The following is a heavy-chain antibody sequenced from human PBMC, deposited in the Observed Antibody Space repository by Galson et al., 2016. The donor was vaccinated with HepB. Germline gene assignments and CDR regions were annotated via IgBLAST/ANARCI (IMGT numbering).Heavy chain of an antibody. V-gene: IGHV3-48*03. Sequence: SLRLSCAASGFTFSSYAISWVRQAPGKGLEWISYISPSGTTTYYADSVKGRFTISRVNAKNSLYLQMNSLRAEDTALYYCARDLEGYFDLWGRGTLVTVSS. J-gene: IGHJ2*01. CDR3: ARDLEGYFDL. CDR2: ISPSGTTT. CDR1: GFTFSSYA.